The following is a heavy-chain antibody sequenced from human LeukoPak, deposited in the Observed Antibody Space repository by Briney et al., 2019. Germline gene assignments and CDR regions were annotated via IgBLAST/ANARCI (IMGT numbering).Heavy chain of an antibody. CDR3: ARCMVLSQGWCNWFDP. V-gene: IGHV3-23*01. Sequence: GVSLTLACAASAFALTTYAMTWVRQPPANWLEWVASIRIGGGGTYYPDSVKGRFTISRDNSENTLHLQMTKVRVEDTARYFCARCMVLSQGWCNWFDPWGQGTLVTVSS. D-gene: IGHD6-13*01. CDR1: AFALTTYA. CDR2: IRIGGGGT. J-gene: IGHJ5*02.